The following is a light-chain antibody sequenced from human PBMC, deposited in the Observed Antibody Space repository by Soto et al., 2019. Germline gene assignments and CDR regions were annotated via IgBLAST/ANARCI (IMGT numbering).Light chain of an antibody. CDR2: DVS. V-gene: IGLV2-14*01. J-gene: IGLJ1*01. Sequence: QSVLTQPASVSGSPGQSITISCTGTSSDVGGYNYVSWYQQHPGKALKLMIYDVSNRPSGVSKRFSGSKSGNTASLTISGLQAEDEADYYCSSYTSSSTLLYVFGTGTKLTVL. CDR3: SSYTSSSTLLYV. CDR1: SSDVGGYNY.